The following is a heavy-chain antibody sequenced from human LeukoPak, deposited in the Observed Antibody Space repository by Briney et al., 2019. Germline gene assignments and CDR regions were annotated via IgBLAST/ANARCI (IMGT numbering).Heavy chain of an antibody. J-gene: IGHJ3*02. CDR2: IKTNTGNP. Sequence: ASVKVSCKASGYTFTSYAMNWVRQAPGQGLEWMGWIKTNTGNPTYAQGFTGRFVFSLDTSVSTAYLQISSLKAEDTAVYYCARGQYYYDSSGYLNAFDIWGQGTMVTVSS. CDR3: ARGQYYYDSSGYLNAFDI. D-gene: IGHD3-22*01. V-gene: IGHV7-4-1*02. CDR1: GYTFTSYA.